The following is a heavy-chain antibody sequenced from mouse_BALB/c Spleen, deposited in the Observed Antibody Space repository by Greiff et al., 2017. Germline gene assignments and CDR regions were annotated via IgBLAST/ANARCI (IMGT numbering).Heavy chain of an antibody. CDR3: ARAGDFDY. CDR1: GFSLTSYG. J-gene: IGHJ2*01. CDR2: IWAGGST. Sequence: VKVVESGPGLVAPSQSLSITCTVSGFSLTSYGVHWVRQPPGKGLEWLGVIWAGGSTNYNSALMSRLSISKDNSKSQVFLKMNSLQTDDTAMYYCARAGDFDYWGQGTTLTVSS. V-gene: IGHV2-9*02. D-gene: IGHD4-1*01.